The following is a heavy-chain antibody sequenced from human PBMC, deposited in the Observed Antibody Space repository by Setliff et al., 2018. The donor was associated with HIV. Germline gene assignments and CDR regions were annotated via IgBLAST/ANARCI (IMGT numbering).Heavy chain of an antibody. CDR2: INAGNGDT. CDR1: GYTFTNYA. D-gene: IGHD3-22*01. V-gene: IGHV1-3*01. CDR3: TRERTFYYTGSDYYLDY. J-gene: IGHJ4*02. Sequence: ASVKVSCKASGYTFTNYAILWVRQAPGRGLEWMGWINAGNGDTKHSQNFQGRVTITMDTSATTVYMELRSLGSEDTAVYYCTRERTFYYTGSDYYLDYWGQGTLVTVSS.